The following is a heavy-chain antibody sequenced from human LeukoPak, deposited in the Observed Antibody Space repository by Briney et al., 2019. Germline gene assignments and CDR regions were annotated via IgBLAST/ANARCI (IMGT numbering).Heavy chain of an antibody. V-gene: IGHV3-23*01. J-gene: IGHJ4*02. CDR2: ISGSAYST. CDR1: GFTFSSYA. D-gene: IGHD6-19*01. Sequence: GGSLRLSCAASGFTFSSYAMSWVRQAPGKGLEWVSAISGSAYSTYYADSVKGRFTISRDNSRNTLYLQMNSLRAEDTAVYYCAKETVAAPPIDYWGQGALVTVSS. CDR3: AKETVAAPPIDY.